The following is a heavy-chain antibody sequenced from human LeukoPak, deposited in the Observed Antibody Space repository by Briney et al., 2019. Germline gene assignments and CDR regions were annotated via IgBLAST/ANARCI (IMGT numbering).Heavy chain of an antibody. V-gene: IGHV5-51*01. CDR2: IYPGDSDT. D-gene: IGHD2-15*01. CDR1: GYSFTSYW. CDR3: ARLSSGGSWAIDY. J-gene: IGHJ4*02. Sequence: GESLKISCKCSGYSFTSYWIGWVRQMPGEGLEWVGIIYPGDSDTRYSPSFQGQVTISAAKSISTAYLQWSSLKASDTAMYYCARLSSGGSWAIDYWGQGTLVTVSS.